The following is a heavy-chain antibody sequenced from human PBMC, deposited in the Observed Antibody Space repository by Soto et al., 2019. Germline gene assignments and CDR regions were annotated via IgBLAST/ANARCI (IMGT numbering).Heavy chain of an antibody. Sequence: VASVKVSCKASGYTFTGYYMHWVRQAPGQGLEWMGWINPNSGGTNYAQKFQGRVTMTRDTSISTASMELSRLRSDDTAVYYCARACTSHCDLRMDVWGQGTTVTVS. J-gene: IGHJ6*02. CDR3: ARACTSHCDLRMDV. CDR2: INPNSGGT. CDR1: GYTFTGYY. V-gene: IGHV1-2*02. D-gene: IGHD2-2*01.